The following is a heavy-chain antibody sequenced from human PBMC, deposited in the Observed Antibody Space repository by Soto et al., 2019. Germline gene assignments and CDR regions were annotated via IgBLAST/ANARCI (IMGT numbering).Heavy chain of an antibody. CDR1: DGSSSGYN. V-gene: IGHV4-34*01. CDR2: NNHRGST. J-gene: IGHJ4*02. D-gene: IGHD3-3*01. CDR3: ARAIGGVFRFLEWNSQAFDY. Sequence: SETLSLPCAVYDGSSSGYNWCWIRQPPGKGMEWIGENNHRGSTNYKPGLKRRVTISVDTSKNQFSLNLSSVTAADTAVYFCARAIGGVFRFLEWNSQAFDYWGQGTLVTVSS.